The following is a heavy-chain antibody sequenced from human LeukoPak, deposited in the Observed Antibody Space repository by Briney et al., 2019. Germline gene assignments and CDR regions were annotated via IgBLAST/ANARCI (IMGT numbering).Heavy chain of an antibody. CDR3: AKVDASSGYSPHDAFDI. CDR2: ISWNSGSI. Sequence: GRSLRLSCAASGFTFDDYAMHWVRQAPGKGLEWVSGISWNSGSIGYADSVKGRFTISRGNAKNSLYLQMNSLRAEDTALYYCAKVDASSGYSPHDAFDIWGQGTMVTVPS. CDR1: GFTFDDYA. D-gene: IGHD3-22*01. V-gene: IGHV3-9*01. J-gene: IGHJ3*02.